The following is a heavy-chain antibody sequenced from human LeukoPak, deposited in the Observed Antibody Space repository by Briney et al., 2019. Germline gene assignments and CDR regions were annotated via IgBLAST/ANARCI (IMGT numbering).Heavy chain of an antibody. J-gene: IGHJ4*02. CDR3: AKELYGSGSYYKAPFDS. D-gene: IGHD3-10*01. CDR2: ISGSGSEI. CDR1: GFIFSSYA. V-gene: IGHV3-23*01. Sequence: GGSLRLSCAAFGFIFSSYAMGWVRQAPGKGLEWVSGISGSGSEIYYADSVKGRFTISRDNSKNTLYLQMNSLRAEDTAVYYCAKELYGSGSYYKAPFDSWGQGTLVTVSS.